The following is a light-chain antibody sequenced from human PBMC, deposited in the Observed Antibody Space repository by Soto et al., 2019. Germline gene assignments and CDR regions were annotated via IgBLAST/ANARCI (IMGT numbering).Light chain of an antibody. CDR3: HQYDNSPRT. Sequence: EIVLTQSPGTLSLSPGERATLSCRASQSVSSSYLAWYQQKPGQATRLLIYGASSRAPGITDRFTGSGSGAGFPLTNSRLEPEDLAVYYWHQYDNSPRTFGQGIKVEIK. V-gene: IGKV3-20*01. CDR1: QSVSSSY. J-gene: IGKJ1*01. CDR2: GAS.